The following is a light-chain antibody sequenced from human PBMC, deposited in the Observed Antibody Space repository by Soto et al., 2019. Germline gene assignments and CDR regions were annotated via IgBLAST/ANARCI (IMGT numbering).Light chain of an antibody. V-gene: IGKV3-20*01. CDR2: GAS. Sequence: EIVLTQSPGTLSLSPGERATLSCRASQSVSSCYFACYQQKPGQAPRLLIYGASSRATGSPDRFSGSGSGTDFTLTISSLEPEDFANYYCQQYSSSPFTFGPGTKVDIK. CDR3: QQYSSSPFT. J-gene: IGKJ3*01. CDR1: QSVSSCY.